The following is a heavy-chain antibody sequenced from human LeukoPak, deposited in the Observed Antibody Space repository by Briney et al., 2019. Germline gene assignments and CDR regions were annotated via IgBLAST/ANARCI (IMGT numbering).Heavy chain of an antibody. J-gene: IGHJ3*02. V-gene: IGHV3-23*01. Sequence: PGGSLRLSCAAAGFTFSDYGMNWVRQAPGKGLEWVSGIGGSGISTYYADSVKGRFTISRDNSKNTLYLQMNSLRVEDTAVYYCAKSWNYYDSSGGDALDIWGQGTMVTVSS. CDR1: GFTFSDYG. D-gene: IGHD3-22*01. CDR3: AKSWNYYDSSGGDALDI. CDR2: IGGSGIST.